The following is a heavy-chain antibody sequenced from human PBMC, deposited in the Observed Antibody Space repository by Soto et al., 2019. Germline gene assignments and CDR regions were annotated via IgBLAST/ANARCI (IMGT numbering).Heavy chain of an antibody. J-gene: IGHJ6*02. V-gene: IGHV1-24*01. CDR3: TIRYHYYLAMDV. CDR1: RYTLTKLS. Sequence: ASAKFSLTGCRYTLTKLSIDWVGEAPGKGLEWMGGFDPEDGETIYAQKFQGRVTVTEDTSTDTAYMELSSLRSEDTAVFMATIRYHYYLAMDVWGQGTTVTVSS. CDR2: FDPEDGET.